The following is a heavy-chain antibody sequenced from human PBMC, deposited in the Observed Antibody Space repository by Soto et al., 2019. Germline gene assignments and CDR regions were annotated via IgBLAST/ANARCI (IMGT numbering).Heavy chain of an antibody. Sequence: SETLSLTCTVSGGSISSGGYYWSWFRQHPGKGLEWIGYIYYSGSTYYNPSLKSRVTMSVDTSKSQFSLKLSSVTAADTAVYYCARDRFDSHYSGMDVWGQGTTVT. CDR3: ARDRFDSHYSGMDV. CDR2: IYYSGST. V-gene: IGHV4-31*03. D-gene: IGHD2-21*01. CDR1: GGSISSGGYY. J-gene: IGHJ6*01.